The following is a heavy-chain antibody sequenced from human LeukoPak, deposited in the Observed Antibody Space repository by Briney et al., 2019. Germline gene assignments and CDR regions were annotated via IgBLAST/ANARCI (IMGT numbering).Heavy chain of an antibody. CDR2: INPNSGGT. Sequence: ASVKVSCKASGYTFTAYYMHWVRQAPGQGPEWMGWINPNSGGTDYAQKFQGRVTMTRDTSISTAYMELSRLRSDDTAVYYCAREVVVAARSLYGMDVWGQGTTVTVSS. J-gene: IGHJ6*02. CDR1: GYTFTAYY. D-gene: IGHD2-15*01. CDR3: AREVVVAARSLYGMDV. V-gene: IGHV1-2*02.